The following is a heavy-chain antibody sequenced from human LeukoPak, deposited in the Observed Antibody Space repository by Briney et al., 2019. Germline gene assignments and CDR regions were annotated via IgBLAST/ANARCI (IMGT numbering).Heavy chain of an antibody. D-gene: IGHD3-16*01. CDR3: ARDHYDPLSFDY. CDR2: ISAYNGNT. Sequence: GWISAYNGNTNYAQKLQGRVTMTTDTSTSTAYMELRSLRSDDTAVYYCARDHYDPLSFDYWGQGALVTVSS. V-gene: IGHV1-18*01. J-gene: IGHJ4*02.